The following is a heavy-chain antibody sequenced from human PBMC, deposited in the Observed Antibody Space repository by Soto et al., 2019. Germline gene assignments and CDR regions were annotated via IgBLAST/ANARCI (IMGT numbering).Heavy chain of an antibody. J-gene: IGHJ6*02. Sequence: SETLSLTCAVSGGSFSANHWSWIRQPPGKGLEWIGEINHSGSTHSNPSLKSRVTISVDTSKNQFSLKLSSVTAADTAVYYCASVRGGYYYAMDVWGQGTTVTVSS. V-gene: IGHV4-34*01. CDR1: GGSFSANH. D-gene: IGHD3-10*02. CDR2: INHSGST. CDR3: ASVRGGYYYAMDV.